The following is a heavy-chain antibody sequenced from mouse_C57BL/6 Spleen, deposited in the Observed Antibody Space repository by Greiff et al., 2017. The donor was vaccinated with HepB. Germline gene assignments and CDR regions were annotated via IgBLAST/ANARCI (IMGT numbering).Heavy chain of an antibody. D-gene: IGHD2-3*01. J-gene: IGHJ2*01. V-gene: IGHV1-52*01. CDR3: ARIYDGYYVNWYFDD. CDR2: IDPSDSET. CDR1: GYTFTSYW. Sequence: VQLQQPGAELVRPGSSVKLSCKASGYTFTSYWMHWVKQRPIQGLEWIGNIDPSDSETHYNQKFKGKATLTVDKSSSTAYMQLSSLTSEDSAVYYCARIYDGYYVNWYFDDWGQGTTLTVSS.